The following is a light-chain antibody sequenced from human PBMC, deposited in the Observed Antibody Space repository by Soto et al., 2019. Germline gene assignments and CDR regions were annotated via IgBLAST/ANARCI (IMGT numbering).Light chain of an antibody. CDR1: SSNIGSNY. CDR2: KNN. V-gene: IGLV1-47*01. Sequence: QSVLTQPPSASGTPGQRVIISCSGTSSNIGSNYVYWYQQVPGMAPKLLIYKNNQRPSGVPDRFSGSKSGSSASLAISGLRSEDEADYYCAAWDDSRSVHYVFGVGTKVTVL. J-gene: IGLJ1*01. CDR3: AAWDDSRSVHYV.